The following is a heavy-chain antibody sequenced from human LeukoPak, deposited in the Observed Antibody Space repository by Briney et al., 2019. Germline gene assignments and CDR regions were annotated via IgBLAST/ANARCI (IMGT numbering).Heavy chain of an antibody. Sequence: GGSLRLSCAASGFTFSSYGMHWVRQAPGKGLEWVAVIWYDGSNKYYADSVKGRFTISRDISNNTLFLQMNSLRGDDTAVYYCAKDLGRAVNQYAVAYFRHWGQGTLVTVSS. V-gene: IGHV3-33*03. CDR2: IWYDGSNK. J-gene: IGHJ1*01. CDR3: AKDLGRAVNQYAVAYFRH. CDR1: GFTFSSYG. D-gene: IGHD7-27*01.